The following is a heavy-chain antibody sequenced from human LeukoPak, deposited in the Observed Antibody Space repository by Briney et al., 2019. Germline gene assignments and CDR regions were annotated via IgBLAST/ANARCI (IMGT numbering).Heavy chain of an antibody. CDR1: GFTFSSYE. CDR3: ARGYFLGFDY. V-gene: IGHV3-48*03. CDR2: ISTSGRTI. Sequence: GGSLRLSCAASGFTFSSYEMNWVRQAPGKGLEWVSYISTSGRTIYYADSVKGRLTISRDNAKNSLYLQMNSLRAEDAAVYYCARGYFLGFDYWGQGTLVTVSS. D-gene: IGHD2/OR15-2a*01. J-gene: IGHJ4*02.